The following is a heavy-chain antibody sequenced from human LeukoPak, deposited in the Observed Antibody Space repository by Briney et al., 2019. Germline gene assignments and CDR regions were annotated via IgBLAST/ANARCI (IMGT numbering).Heavy chain of an antibody. V-gene: IGHV3-23*01. CDR3: AKDGVGATRGFFFDY. J-gene: IGHJ4*02. CDR2: ISGSGGST. Sequence: GGSLRLSCAASGFTFSSYSMNWVRQAPGKGLEWVSAISGSGGSTYYADSVKGRFTISRDNSKNTLYLQMNSLRAEDTAVYYCAKDGVGATRGFFFDYWGQGTLVTVSS. D-gene: IGHD1-26*01. CDR1: GFTFSSYS.